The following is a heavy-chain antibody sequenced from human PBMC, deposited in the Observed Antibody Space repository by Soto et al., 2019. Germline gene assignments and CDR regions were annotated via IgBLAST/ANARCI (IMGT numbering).Heavy chain of an antibody. D-gene: IGHD4-17*01. CDR3: ARTTLSTVVTPRHFDY. V-gene: IGHV1-8*01. CDR1: GYTFTSYD. CDR2: MNPNSGDT. Sequence: QVPLVQSGAEVKKPGASVKVSCKASGYTFTSYDINWVRQATGQGLEWMGWMNPNSGDTGYAQKFQGRVTMTMNTPISTGYMELSSLRSEDTAVYYCARTTLSTVVTPRHFDYWGQGTLVTVSS. J-gene: IGHJ4*02.